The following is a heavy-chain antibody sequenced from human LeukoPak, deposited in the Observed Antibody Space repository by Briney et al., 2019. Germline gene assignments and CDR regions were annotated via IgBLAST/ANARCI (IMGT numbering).Heavy chain of an antibody. Sequence: GASVKVCCKASGFTFTSSAVQWVRQASGQRLEWIGWIVVGSGNTNYAQKFQERVTITRDMSTSTAYMELSSLRSEDTAVYYCARGGAYVSNAFDIWGEGTMVTVSS. V-gene: IGHV1-58*01. D-gene: IGHD3-10*01. CDR2: IVVGSGNT. CDR1: GFTFTSSA. CDR3: ARGGAYVSNAFDI. J-gene: IGHJ3*02.